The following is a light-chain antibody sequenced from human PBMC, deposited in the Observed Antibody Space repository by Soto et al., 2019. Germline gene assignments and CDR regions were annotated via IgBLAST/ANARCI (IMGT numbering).Light chain of an antibody. V-gene: IGLV2-14*01. CDR1: SSDVGGYDY. Sequence: QLVLTQPATVSGSPGQPITISCTGTSSDVGGYDYVSWYQQHPGKVPKLIIYEVSIRASGVSNRFSASKSANTASLTISGLQPEDEADYYCSSFTSSGTLFGGGTKLTVL. CDR2: EVS. J-gene: IGLJ3*02. CDR3: SSFTSSGTL.